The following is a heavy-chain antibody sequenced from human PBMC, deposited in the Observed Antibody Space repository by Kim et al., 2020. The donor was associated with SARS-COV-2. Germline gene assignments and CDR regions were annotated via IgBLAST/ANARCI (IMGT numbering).Heavy chain of an antibody. Sequence: GGSLRLSCSASGFTFSHYNLNWVRQAPGKGLEWVTSIGSSSDFIYYADSVKGRFTISRDNGKNSLFLQMNSLRAEDTATYYCTRGLGGGGVYFDFWGQGTVVTVSS. V-gene: IGHV3-21*06. CDR1: GFTFSHYN. CDR3: TRGLGGGGVYFDF. CDR2: IGSSSDFI. J-gene: IGHJ4*02. D-gene: IGHD1-26*01.